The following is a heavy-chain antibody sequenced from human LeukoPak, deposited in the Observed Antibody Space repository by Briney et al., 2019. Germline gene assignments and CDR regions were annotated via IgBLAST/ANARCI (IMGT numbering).Heavy chain of an antibody. V-gene: IGHV3-30*18. J-gene: IGHJ4*02. CDR3: AKGGGSGSYSDY. D-gene: IGHD3-10*01. Sequence: PGGSLRLSCAASGFTFSSYGMHWVRQAPGKGLEWVAVISYDGSNKYYADSVKGRFTISRDNSKNTLYLQMNSLRAEDTAVYYCAKGGGSGSYSDYWGQGTLVTVSS. CDR1: GFTFSSYG. CDR2: ISYDGSNK.